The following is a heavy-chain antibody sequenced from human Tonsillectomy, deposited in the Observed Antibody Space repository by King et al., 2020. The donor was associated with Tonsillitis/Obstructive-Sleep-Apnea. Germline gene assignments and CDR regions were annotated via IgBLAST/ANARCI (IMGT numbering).Heavy chain of an antibody. CDR1: GYSFSNYW. J-gene: IGHJ4*02. V-gene: IGHV5-51*01. Sequence: VQLVESGAEVKKPGESLKISCKGSGYSFSNYWIGWVRQMPGRGLEWMGIIYPGNSDTRYSPSYQGQVTISADKSISTAYLQWSSLKASDTAMYYCASLVGYCSGGRCSYYFDHWGQGTLVTVSS. D-gene: IGHD2-15*01. CDR3: ASLVGYCSGGRCSYYFDH. CDR2: IYPGNSDT.